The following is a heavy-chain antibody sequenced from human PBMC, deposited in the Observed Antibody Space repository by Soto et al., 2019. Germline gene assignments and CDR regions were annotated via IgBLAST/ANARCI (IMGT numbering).Heavy chain of an antibody. V-gene: IGHV1-8*01. CDR1: GYTFTSYD. CDR3: ASEGVRGMDV. D-gene: IGHD3-16*01. J-gene: IGHJ6*02. Sequence: QVQLVQSGAEVKKPGASVKVSCKASGYTFTSYDINRVRPATGQGLEWMGWMNPNSAKPSYAQKFHGRVTMTGNTSLSTAYMELSRLSSEVTAVYYGASEGVRGMDVWGQGTMVTVSS. CDR2: MNPNSAKP.